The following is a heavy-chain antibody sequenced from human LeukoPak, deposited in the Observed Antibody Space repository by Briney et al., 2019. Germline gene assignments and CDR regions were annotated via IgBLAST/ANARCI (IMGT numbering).Heavy chain of an antibody. D-gene: IGHD1-26*01. CDR1: GFTFSSYA. V-gene: IGHV3-23*01. J-gene: IGHJ4*02. CDR2: ISGSDTGT. Sequence: GGSLRLSCAASGFTFSSYAMSWVRQAPGKGLEWVSAISGSDTGTYYADSVKGRFTISRDNSKNTLYLQMNSLRAEDTAVYYCARDNGLWASGIGSYHYDFDYWGQGTLVTVSS. CDR3: ARDNGLWASGIGSYHYDFDY.